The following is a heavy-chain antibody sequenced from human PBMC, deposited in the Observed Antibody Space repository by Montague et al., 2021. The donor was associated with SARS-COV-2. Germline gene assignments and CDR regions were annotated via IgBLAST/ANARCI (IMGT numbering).Heavy chain of an antibody. CDR2: IYNSGST. D-gene: IGHD1-26*01. V-gene: IGHV4-39*01. Sequence: SETLSLTCAVSGGSFSSSSYYWGWIRQPPGKGLEWIGSIYNSGSTYYNPSLKSRVSISVDTSKNQFSLKLSSVTAADTAVYYCARVWDSFYYYYYMDVWGQGTTVTVSS. CDR1: GGSFSSSSYY. J-gene: IGHJ6*02. CDR3: ARVWDSFYYYYYMDV.